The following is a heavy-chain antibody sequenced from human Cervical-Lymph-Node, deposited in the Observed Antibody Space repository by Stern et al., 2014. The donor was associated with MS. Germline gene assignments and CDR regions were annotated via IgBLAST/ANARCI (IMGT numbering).Heavy chain of an antibody. CDR2: IWYDGSNT. CDR3: AREGGNTAEYFQH. V-gene: IGHV3-33*01. J-gene: IGHJ1*01. D-gene: IGHD4-23*01. CDR1: GFTFSSSG. Sequence: DQLVESGGGVVQPGRSLRLSCAASGFTFSSSGMHWVRQAPGKGLEWLAIIWYDGSNTYYADSVKGRFTISRDNSKNTLYLQMNSLRAEDTALYYCAREGGNTAEYFQHWGQGTLVTVSS.